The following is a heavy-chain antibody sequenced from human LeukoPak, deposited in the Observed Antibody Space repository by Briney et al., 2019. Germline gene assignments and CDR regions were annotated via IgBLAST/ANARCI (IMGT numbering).Heavy chain of an antibody. CDR2: INHSGST. Sequence: SETLSLTCAVYGGSFSGYHWSWIRQPPGKGLEWIGEINHSGSTNYNPSLKSRVTISVDTSKNQFSLKLSSVTAADTAVYYCARGSSWYGGSAFDIWGQGTMVTVSS. V-gene: IGHV4-34*01. D-gene: IGHD6-13*01. CDR1: GGSFSGYH. J-gene: IGHJ3*02. CDR3: ARGSSWYGGSAFDI.